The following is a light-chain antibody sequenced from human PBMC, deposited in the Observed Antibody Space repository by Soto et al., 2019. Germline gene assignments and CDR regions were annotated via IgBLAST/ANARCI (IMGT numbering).Light chain of an antibody. CDR1: QSVENRY. Sequence: TVLTQSPDTLSLSPGERATLSCRASQSVENRYFAWYQHKPGRAPRLLIYGASTRAVGIPDNFSGSGSGPHFTLPSTKLEPDDFAVYYCHQYGRSPHTFGQGTKLEI. J-gene: IGKJ2*01. V-gene: IGKV3-20*01. CDR3: HQYGRSPHT. CDR2: GAS.